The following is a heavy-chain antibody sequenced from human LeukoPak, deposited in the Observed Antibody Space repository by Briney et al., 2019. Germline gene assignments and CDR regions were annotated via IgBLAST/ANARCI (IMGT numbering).Heavy chain of an antibody. CDR3: AKDLVAGFDY. CDR2: IWYDGSNK. CDR1: GFTFSSHG. J-gene: IGHJ4*02. V-gene: IGHV3-33*06. Sequence: RSLRLSCAASGFTFSSHGMHWVRQAPGKGLEWVAVIWYDGSNKYYADSVKGRFTISRDNSKNTLYLQMNSLRAEDTAVYYCAKDLVAGFDYWGQGTLVTVSS. D-gene: IGHD2-15*01.